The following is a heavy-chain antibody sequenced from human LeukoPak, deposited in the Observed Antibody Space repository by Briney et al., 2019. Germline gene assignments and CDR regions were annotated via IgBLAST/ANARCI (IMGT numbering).Heavy chain of an antibody. V-gene: IGHV5-51*04. CDR2: NYTGDAET. CDR1: GDSFTSYW. D-gene: IGHD2-8*01. Sequence: GESLKISCKTSGDSFTSYWIGWVRQRPGKGREWIGNNYTGDAETRYSPSFQGKLSISADKPFSTAYLQWTSLKASDSAIYFCATSVVPRPHDYFFAFWGQGAHVTVSS. CDR3: ATSVVPRPHDYFFAF. J-gene: IGHJ4*02.